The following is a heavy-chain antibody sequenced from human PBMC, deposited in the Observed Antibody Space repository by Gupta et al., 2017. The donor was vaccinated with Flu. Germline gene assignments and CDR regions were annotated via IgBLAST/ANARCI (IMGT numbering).Heavy chain of an antibody. J-gene: IGHJ4*02. Sequence: QITLKEAGPALVRPTETLTLTCSVSGFSLTTHGVGVAWVRQPPGKALEWLALIYWDGDRRYSPSLETRLTITRDTSKNQVVLKLTNVDPADAATYFCAHRQLGTLDYWGRGTLVTVS. V-gene: IGHV2-5*02. CDR2: IYWDGDR. CDR1: GFSLTTHGVG. D-gene: IGHD3-16*01. CDR3: AHRQLGTLDY.